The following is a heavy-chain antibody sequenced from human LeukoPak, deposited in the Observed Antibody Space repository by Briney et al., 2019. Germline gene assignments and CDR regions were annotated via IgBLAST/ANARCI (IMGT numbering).Heavy chain of an antibody. V-gene: IGHV1-8*03. CDR2: MNPNSGNT. Sequence: ASVKVSCKASRYTFTSYDINWVRQATGQGLEWMGWMNPNSGNTGYAQKFQGRVTITRNTSISTAYMELSSLRSEDTAVYYCARGLKVVTMVRGVITLYYYYMDVWGKGTTVTVSS. J-gene: IGHJ6*03. CDR3: ARGLKVVTMVRGVITLYYYYMDV. CDR1: RYTFTSYD. D-gene: IGHD3-10*01.